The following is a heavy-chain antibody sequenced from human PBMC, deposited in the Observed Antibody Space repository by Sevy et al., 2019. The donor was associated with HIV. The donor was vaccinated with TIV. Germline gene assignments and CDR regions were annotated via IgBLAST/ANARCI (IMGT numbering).Heavy chain of an antibody. V-gene: IGHV3-30*18. CDR3: ANSRGRYEGSSWLYYYYLLDV. J-gene: IGHJ6*02. CDR2: ISDDGSDK. CDR1: GFSFSRHG. Sequence: GGSLRLSCVASGFSFSRHGMHWVRQAPGKGLEWVAVISDDGSDKQYADSVKGRFTISRDNSKDTLYLQMNSLRLEDTAIYYCANSRGRYEGSSWLYYYYLLDVWSQGTTVTVSS. D-gene: IGHD6-13*01.